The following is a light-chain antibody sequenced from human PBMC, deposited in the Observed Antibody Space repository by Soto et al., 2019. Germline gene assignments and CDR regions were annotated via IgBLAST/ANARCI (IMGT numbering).Light chain of an antibody. CDR1: QSVSSN. Sequence: EIVLTQSPGTLSLSPGERATLSCRASQSVSSNLAWYQRKPGQAPRIIIYGDSTRATGIPAWLSGGGSGTELNLTISSLQSEDFAVYYCQKYHNWPRTFGQGTKVDIK. CDR2: GDS. CDR3: QKYHNWPRT. V-gene: IGKV3-15*01. J-gene: IGKJ1*01.